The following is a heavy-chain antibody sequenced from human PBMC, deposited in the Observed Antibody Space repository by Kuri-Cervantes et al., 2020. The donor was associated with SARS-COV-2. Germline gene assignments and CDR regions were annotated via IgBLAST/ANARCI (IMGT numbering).Heavy chain of an antibody. J-gene: IGHJ4*02. D-gene: IGHD4-17*01. CDR2: ISSSSSYI. CDR1: GFTFSSYS. V-gene: IGHV3-21*01. Sequence: GGSLRLSCAASGFTFSSYSMNWVRQAPGKGLEWVSSISSSSSYIYYADSVKGRFTISRDNAQNTVYLQMNSLRAEDTAVYYCARVSGDYVIFEYFDYWGQGILVTVSS. CDR3: ARVSGDYVIFEYFDY.